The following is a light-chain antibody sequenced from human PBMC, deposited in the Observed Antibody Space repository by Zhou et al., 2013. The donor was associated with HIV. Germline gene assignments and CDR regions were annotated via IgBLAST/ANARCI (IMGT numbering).Light chain of an antibody. J-gene: IGKJ4*01. CDR2: GAS. CDR3: QHYGRSPVT. Sequence: EIVLTQSPGTLSLSPGEGATLSCRARQSVSSSYLAWYQQKPGQAPRLLIYGASSRATGIPDRFSGSGSGTDFTLTITRLEPEDFAVYYCQHYGRSPVTFGGGTKVDIK. CDR1: QSVSSSY. V-gene: IGKV3-20*01.